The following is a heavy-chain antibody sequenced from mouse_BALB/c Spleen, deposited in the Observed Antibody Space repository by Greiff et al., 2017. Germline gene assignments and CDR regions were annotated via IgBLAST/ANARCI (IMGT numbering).Heavy chain of an antibody. J-gene: IGHJ3*01. V-gene: IGHV2-9*02. CDR2: IWAGGST. Sequence: VKLMESGPGLVAPSQSLSITCTVSGFSLTSYGVHWVRQPPGKGLEWLGVIWAGGSTNYNSALMSRLSISKDNSKSQVFLKMNSLQTDDTAMYYCATTMITAWFAYWGQGTLVTVSA. D-gene: IGHD2-4*01. CDR3: ATTMITAWFAY. CDR1: GFSLTSYG.